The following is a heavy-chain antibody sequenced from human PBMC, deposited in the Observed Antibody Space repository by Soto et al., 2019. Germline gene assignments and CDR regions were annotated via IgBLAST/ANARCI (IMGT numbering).Heavy chain of an antibody. CDR1: GFTVSSNY. V-gene: IGHV3-66*01. D-gene: IGHD3-9*01. CDR2: IYSGGST. Sequence: PGGSLRLSCAASGFTVSSNYMSWVRQAPGKGLEWVSVIYSGGSTYYADSVKGRFTISRDNSKNTLYLQMNSLRAEDTAVYYCARCRRYFDWLSANYYYYYMDVWGKGTTVTVSS. CDR3: ARCRRYFDWLSANYYYYYMDV. J-gene: IGHJ6*03.